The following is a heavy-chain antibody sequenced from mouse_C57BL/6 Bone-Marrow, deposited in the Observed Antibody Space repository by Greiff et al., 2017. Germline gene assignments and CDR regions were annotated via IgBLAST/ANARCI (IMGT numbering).Heavy chain of an antibody. CDR1: GHAFSSPR. D-gene: IGHD1-2*01. CDR3: ARLRRCFDC. V-gene: IGHV1-82*01. J-gene: IGHJ2*01. CDR2: SLPGGGDT. Sequence: VQLQLSGPELAKPGASVKISCKASGHAFSSPRTNWVKQRPGQGLECIGRSLPGGGDTNCSGKFRGRATLAAYKSSSTAYVQRSILTSEVSVVYFCARLRRCFDCWNQGATLTVSS.